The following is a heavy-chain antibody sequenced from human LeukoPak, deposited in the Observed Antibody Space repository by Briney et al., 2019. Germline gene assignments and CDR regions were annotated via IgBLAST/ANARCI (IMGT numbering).Heavy chain of an antibody. CDR3: AREPVITTEAFDI. Sequence: GGSLRLSCAASGFTFSSYGMHWVRQAPGKGLEWVAFIRNDGSNKYYADSVKGRFTISRDNSKNTLYLQMNSLRAEDTAVYYCAREPVITTEAFDIWGQGTMVTVSS. V-gene: IGHV3-30*02. CDR1: GFTFSSYG. CDR2: IRNDGSNK. J-gene: IGHJ3*02. D-gene: IGHD3-22*01.